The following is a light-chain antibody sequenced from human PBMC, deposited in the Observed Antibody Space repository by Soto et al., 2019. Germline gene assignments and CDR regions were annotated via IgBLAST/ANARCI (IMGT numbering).Light chain of an antibody. CDR2: DVS. J-gene: IGLJ1*01. V-gene: IGLV2-14*03. CDR1: RSDIGTYNY. CDR3: MSYTTTSSFV. Sequence: QAVVTQPASMSGSPGQSITISCTGTRSDIGTYNYLSWYQQHPGKAPRLVISDVSNRPSGVSNRFSGSKSGNTASLTITGLQSEDEADYYCMSYTTTSSFVFGSGTKVTVL.